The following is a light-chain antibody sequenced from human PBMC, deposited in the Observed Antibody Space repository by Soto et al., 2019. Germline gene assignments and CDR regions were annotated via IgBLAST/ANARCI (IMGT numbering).Light chain of an antibody. V-gene: IGKV1-39*01. CDR2: AAS. Sequence: DIQMTHSPSSLSAAVGDRVTITCRASQTISNYLNWYQHKPGKAPKLLIYAASNLQSGVPSRFSGSGSGTDFTLTISSLQPEDFATYYCQQSSSNTRTFGPGTKVDIK. CDR1: QTISNY. CDR3: QQSSSNTRT. J-gene: IGKJ2*02.